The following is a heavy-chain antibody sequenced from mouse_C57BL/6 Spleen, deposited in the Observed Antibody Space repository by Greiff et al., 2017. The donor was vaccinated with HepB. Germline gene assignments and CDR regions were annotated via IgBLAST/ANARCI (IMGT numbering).Heavy chain of an antibody. D-gene: IGHD1-1*01. CDR3: ARGPHYYGSRWYFDV. Sequence: QVQLQQPGAELVRPGSSVKLSCKASGYTFTSYWMHWVKPRPIQGLEWIGNIDPSDSETHYNQKFKDKATLTVDKSSSTAYMQLSSLTSEDSAVYYCARGPHYYGSRWYFDVWGTGTTVTVSS. CDR1: GYTFTSYW. J-gene: IGHJ1*03. V-gene: IGHV1-52*01. CDR2: IDPSDSET.